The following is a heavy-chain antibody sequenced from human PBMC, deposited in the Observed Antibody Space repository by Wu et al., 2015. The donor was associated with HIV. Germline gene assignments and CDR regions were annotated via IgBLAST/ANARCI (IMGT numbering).Heavy chain of an antibody. CDR1: GDGFTSYA. Sequence: QVQLVQSGVEVKKPGASVKVSCQASGDGFTSYAISWVRQAPGQGLEWMGWINPNSGGTNYAQKFQGRVTLTRDTSIGTAYMELSRLTSDDTAVYYCARGDYANYDFWSAYPSYWGQGTLVTVSS. D-gene: IGHD3-3*01. V-gene: IGHV1-2*02. J-gene: IGHJ4*02. CDR3: ARGDYANYDFWSAYPSY. CDR2: INPNSGGT.